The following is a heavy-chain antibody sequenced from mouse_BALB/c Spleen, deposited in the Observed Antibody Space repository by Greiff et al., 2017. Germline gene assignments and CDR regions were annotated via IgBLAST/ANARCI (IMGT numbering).Heavy chain of an antibody. CDR3: TTDYYGSSYFLDY. V-gene: IGHV1-15*01. CDR1: GYTFTDYE. D-gene: IGHD1-1*01. CDR2: IDPETGGT. J-gene: IGHJ3*01. Sequence: ESGAELVRPGASVTLSCKASGYTFTDYEMHWVKQTPVHGLEWIGAIDPETGGTAYNQKFKGKATLTADKSSSTAYMELRSLTSEDSAVYYCTTDYYGSSYFLDYWGQGTLVTVSA.